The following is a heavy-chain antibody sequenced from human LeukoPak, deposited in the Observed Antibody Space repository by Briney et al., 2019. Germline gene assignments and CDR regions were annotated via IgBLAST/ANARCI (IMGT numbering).Heavy chain of an antibody. CDR1: GYNFISFD. J-gene: IGHJ4*02. CDR3: ARGRFSSSYY. V-gene: IGHV1-8*01. Sequence: GASVKVSCKASGYNFISFDIHWVRQATGQGLEWMGWMNPNSAHTGYAQKFQGRVTMTRNISIGTAYMELSSLSSEDTAVYYCARGRFSSSYYWGQGTLVTVSS. D-gene: IGHD6-6*01. CDR2: MNPNSAHT.